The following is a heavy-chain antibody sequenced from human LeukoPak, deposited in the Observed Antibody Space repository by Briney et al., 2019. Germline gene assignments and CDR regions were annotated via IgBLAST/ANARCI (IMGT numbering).Heavy chain of an antibody. D-gene: IGHD1-26*01. Sequence: GASVKVSCKASGYTLSKYDISWVRQTPGQGLEWMGWISVYNGNTNYAPKFQGRVTMTTDTSTSTAYMELRSLRSDDTAIYYCARVDSGRYYGHDYWGQGTLVTVTS. J-gene: IGHJ4*02. CDR3: ARVDSGRYYGHDY. V-gene: IGHV1-18*01. CDR1: GYTLSKYD. CDR2: ISVYNGNT.